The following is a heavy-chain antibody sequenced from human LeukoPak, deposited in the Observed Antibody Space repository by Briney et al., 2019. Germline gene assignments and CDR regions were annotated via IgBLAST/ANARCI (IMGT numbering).Heavy chain of an antibody. CDR1: GFTVSTNS. J-gene: IGHJ6*03. V-gene: IGHV3-53*01. Sequence: GGSLRLSCTVSGFTVSTNSMSWVRQAPGKALEWVSFIYSDNTHYSDSVKGRFTISRDNSKNTLYLQMNSLRAEDTAVYYCARDRAIEGDYYYYYMDVWGKGTTVTISS. CDR3: ARDRAIEGDYYYYYMDV. D-gene: IGHD2-2*01. CDR2: IYSDNT.